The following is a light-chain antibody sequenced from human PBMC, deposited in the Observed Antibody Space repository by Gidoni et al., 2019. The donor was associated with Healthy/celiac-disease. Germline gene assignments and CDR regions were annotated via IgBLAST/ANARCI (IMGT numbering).Light chain of an antibody. Sequence: YELTHPPSLSVSPGQTARITCSGDALPKQYAYWYQQKPGQAPVLVIYKDSERPSGIPERFSGSSSGTTVTLTISGVQAEDEADYYCQSADSSGTSHVVFGGGTKLTVL. J-gene: IGLJ2*01. V-gene: IGLV3-25*03. CDR3: QSADSSGTSHVV. CDR1: ALPKQY. CDR2: KDS.